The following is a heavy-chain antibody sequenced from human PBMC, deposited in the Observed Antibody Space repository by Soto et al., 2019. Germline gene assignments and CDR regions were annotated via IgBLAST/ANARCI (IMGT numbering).Heavy chain of an antibody. CDR2: ISSSSSYI. CDR1: GFTFSGDS. J-gene: IGHJ6*02. Sequence: PGGALRLACAASGFTFSGDSMNWVRQAPGKGLEGVSSISSSSSYIYYADSVKGRFTISRDNSKKTLYLQMNSLRAEDKAVYYCAKDLIAAADEKGYYGMDVWGQGTTVTVPS. CDR3: AKDLIAAADEKGYYGMDV. D-gene: IGHD6-13*01. V-gene: IGHV3-21*04.